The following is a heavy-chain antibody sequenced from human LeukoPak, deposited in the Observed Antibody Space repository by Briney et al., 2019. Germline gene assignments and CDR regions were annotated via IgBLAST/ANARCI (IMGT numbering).Heavy chain of an antibody. D-gene: IGHD4-17*01. CDR1: GFTVSSNY. CDR2: IYSGGST. J-gene: IGHJ4*02. Sequence: GGSLRLSCAASGFTVSSNYMSWVRQAPGKGLEWVSVIYSGGSTYYADSVKGRFTISRDNSKNTLYLQMNSLRPEDTAVYYCAKDPPDGDYGYWGQGTLVTVSS. V-gene: IGHV3-66*02. CDR3: AKDPPDGDYGY.